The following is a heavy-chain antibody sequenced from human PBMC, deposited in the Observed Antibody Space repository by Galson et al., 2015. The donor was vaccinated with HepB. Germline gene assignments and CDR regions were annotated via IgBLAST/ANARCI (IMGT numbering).Heavy chain of an antibody. CDR3: ASLVLMGHYFDY. J-gene: IGHJ4*02. Sequence: SVKVSCKASGGTFSSYAISWVRQAPGQGLEWMGGIIPIFGTANYAQKFQGRVTITADESTSTAYMELSSLRSEDTAVYYCASLVLMGHYFDYWGQGTLVTVSS. D-gene: IGHD2-8*01. CDR2: IIPIFGTA. V-gene: IGHV1-69*13. CDR1: GGTFSSYA.